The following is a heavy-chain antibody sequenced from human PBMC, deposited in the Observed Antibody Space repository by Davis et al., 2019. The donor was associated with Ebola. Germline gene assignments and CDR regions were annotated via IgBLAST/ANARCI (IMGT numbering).Heavy chain of an antibody. Sequence: PGGSLRLSCVGSGLIFNSYGMHWVRQGPGKGLEWLAFIRHDGSHKYYEDSVEGRFTISRDNAKNSLYLQMNSLRAEDTAVYYCATHSSGWYVFDYWGQGTLVTVSS. CDR3: ATHSSGWYVFDY. D-gene: IGHD6-19*01. CDR1: GLIFNSYG. V-gene: IGHV3-30*02. CDR2: IRHDGSHK. J-gene: IGHJ4*02.